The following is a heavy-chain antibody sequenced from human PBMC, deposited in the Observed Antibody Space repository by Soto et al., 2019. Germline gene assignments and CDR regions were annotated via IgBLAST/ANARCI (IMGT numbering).Heavy chain of an antibody. Sequence: QVQLVQSGAEVKKPGASVKVSCKASGYTFTIYGISWVRQAPGQGLEWMGWISGYNGNTDYAQNPQDRVTLTTDASTSSVYMELRSLRSDDTAVDYCARVDYYDSRGYYGYWGQGTLITVSS. V-gene: IGHV1-18*04. CDR3: ARVDYYDSRGYYGY. D-gene: IGHD3-22*01. J-gene: IGHJ4*02. CDR2: ISGYNGNT. CDR1: GYTFTIYG.